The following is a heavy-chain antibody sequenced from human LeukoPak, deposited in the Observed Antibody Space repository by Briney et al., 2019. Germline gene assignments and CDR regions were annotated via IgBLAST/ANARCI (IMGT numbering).Heavy chain of an antibody. CDR2: IRGNANSYAT. CDR3: NPIAAAGTFLEDH. J-gene: IGHJ4*02. Sequence: GGSLRLSCAASGFTFSGSAMHWVRQASGKGLEWVGRIRGNANSYATAYAASVKGRFTISRDDSKNTAYLQMNSLKTEDTAVYYCNPIAAAGTFLEDHWGQGTLVTVSS. D-gene: IGHD6-13*01. CDR1: GFTFSGSA. V-gene: IGHV3-73*01.